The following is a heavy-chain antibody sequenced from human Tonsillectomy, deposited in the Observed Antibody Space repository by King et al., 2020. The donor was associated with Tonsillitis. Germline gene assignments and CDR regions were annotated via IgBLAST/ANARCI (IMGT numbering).Heavy chain of an antibody. CDR3: ARGGGYYYDSSGYLRGDYYYYGMDV. Sequence: VQLQESGPGLVKPSETLSLTCTVSGGSISSYYWSWIRQPPGKGLEWIGYIYYSGSTNYNPSLKSRVTISVETSKNQFSLKLSSVTAADTAVYYCARGGGYYYDSSGYLRGDYYYYGMDVWRQGTTVTVSS. CDR2: IYYSGST. D-gene: IGHD3-22*01. J-gene: IGHJ6*02. V-gene: IGHV4-59*01. CDR1: GGSISSYY.